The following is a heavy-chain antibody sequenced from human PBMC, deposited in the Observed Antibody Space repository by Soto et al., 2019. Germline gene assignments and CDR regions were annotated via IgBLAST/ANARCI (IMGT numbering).Heavy chain of an antibody. CDR2: ISSSSSTI. V-gene: IGHV3-48*01. J-gene: IGHJ5*02. CDR3: VAWGNYSPSIVQNWFDP. D-gene: IGHD1-7*01. Sequence: GGSLRLSCAASGFTFSSYSMNWVRQAPGKGLEWVSYISSSSSTIYYADSVKGRFTISRDNSKNTLYLQMSSLRAEDTAVYYCVAWGNYSPSIVQNWFDPWGQGTLVTVSS. CDR1: GFTFSSYS.